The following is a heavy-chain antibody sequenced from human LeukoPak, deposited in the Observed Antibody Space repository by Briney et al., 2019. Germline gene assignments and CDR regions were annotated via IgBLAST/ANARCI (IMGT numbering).Heavy chain of an antibody. J-gene: IGHJ4*02. V-gene: IGHV1-3*01. Sequence: ASVKVSCKTSGYTFIKYAMHWVRQAPGQGLEWLGWINPVNGDTRYSRKFEGRVTITRDTSASTGYMELSSLTSEDTAVYYCAREDIVVVVADKGIDFWGQGTLVTVSS. CDR1: GYTFIKYA. CDR2: INPVNGDT. D-gene: IGHD2-15*01. CDR3: AREDIVVVVADKGIDF.